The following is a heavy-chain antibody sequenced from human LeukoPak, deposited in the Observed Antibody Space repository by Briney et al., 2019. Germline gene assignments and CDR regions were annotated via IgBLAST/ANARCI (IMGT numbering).Heavy chain of an antibody. CDR2: INPNSGGT. CDR3: ARAGYVLRYFDSPLGY. Sequence: ASVKVSCKASGYTFTGYYMHWVRQAPGQGLEWMGWINPNSGGTNYAQKFQGRVTMTRDTSISTAYMELSRLRSDDTAVYYCARAGYVLRYFDSPLGYWGQGTLVTVSS. J-gene: IGHJ4*02. CDR1: GYTFTGYY. V-gene: IGHV1-2*02. D-gene: IGHD3-9*01.